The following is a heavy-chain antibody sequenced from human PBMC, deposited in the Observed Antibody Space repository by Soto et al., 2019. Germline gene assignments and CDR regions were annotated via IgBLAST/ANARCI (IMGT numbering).Heavy chain of an antibody. Sequence: QVQLVQSGGEVKKPGSSVKVSCKASGRTSSSYTFSWVRQAPGQGLEWMGRITPVLGKTDYAQKFQGRVTMTADTADTYTTTAYMELSSLRSDATAVYYCARDERYYYGIDVWGQGTAVIVSS. V-gene: IGHV1-69*08. CDR1: GRTSSSYT. J-gene: IGHJ6*02. CDR2: ITPVLGKT. CDR3: ARDERYYYGIDV.